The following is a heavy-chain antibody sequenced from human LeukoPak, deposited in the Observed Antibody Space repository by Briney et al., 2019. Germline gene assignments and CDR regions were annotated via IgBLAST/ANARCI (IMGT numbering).Heavy chain of an antibody. Sequence: PSETLSLTCAVYGGSFSGYYWSWIRQPPGKGLEWIGEINHSGSTNYNPSLKSRVTISVDTSKNQFSLKLSSVTAADTAVYYCARGTRTVLRFLEWPPFGMDVWGKGTTVTVSS. CDR2: INHSGST. J-gene: IGHJ6*04. CDR3: ARGTRTVLRFLEWPPFGMDV. V-gene: IGHV4-34*01. CDR1: GGSFSGYY. D-gene: IGHD3-3*01.